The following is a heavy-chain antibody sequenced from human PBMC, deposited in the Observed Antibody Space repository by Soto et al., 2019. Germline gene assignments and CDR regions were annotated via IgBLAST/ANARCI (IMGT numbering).Heavy chain of an antibody. Sequence: SETLSLTCAVSGYSISSGYYGGWIRQPPGKGLEWIGSIYHSGSTYYNPSLKSRVTISVETSKNPFSLKLSSVTPADTAVDYCARDTPYAFWSGYYGGYYYGMDVWGQGTTVTVS. CDR1: GYSISSGYY. CDR3: ARDTPYAFWSGYYGGYYYGMDV. J-gene: IGHJ6*02. V-gene: IGHV4-38-2*02. CDR2: IYHSGST. D-gene: IGHD3-3*01.